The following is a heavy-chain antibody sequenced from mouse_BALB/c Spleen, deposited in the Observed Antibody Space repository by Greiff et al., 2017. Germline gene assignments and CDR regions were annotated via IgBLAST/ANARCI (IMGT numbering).Heavy chain of an antibody. CDR1: GYAFSSYW. CDR2: IYPGDGDT. Sequence: QVQLKESGAELVRPGSSVKISCKASGYAFSSYWMNWVKQRPGQGLEWIGQIYPGDGDTNYNGKFKGKATLTADKSSSTAYMQLSSLTSEDSAVYFCARGVITDAWFAYWGQGTLVTVSA. D-gene: IGHD2-4*01. CDR3: ARGVITDAWFAY. J-gene: IGHJ3*01. V-gene: IGHV1-80*01.